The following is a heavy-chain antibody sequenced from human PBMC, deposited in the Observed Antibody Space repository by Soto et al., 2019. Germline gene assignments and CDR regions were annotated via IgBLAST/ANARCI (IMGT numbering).Heavy chain of an antibody. CDR2: IWYDGSNK. Sequence: GGSLRLSCAASGFTFSSYGMHWVRQAPGKGLEWVAVIWYDGSNKYYADSVKGRFTISRDNSKNTLYLQMNNLRAEDTAVYYCARDWEIAVAGYFDYWGQGTLVTVSS. CDR3: ARDWEIAVAGYFDY. D-gene: IGHD6-19*01. V-gene: IGHV3-33*01. J-gene: IGHJ4*02. CDR1: GFTFSSYG.